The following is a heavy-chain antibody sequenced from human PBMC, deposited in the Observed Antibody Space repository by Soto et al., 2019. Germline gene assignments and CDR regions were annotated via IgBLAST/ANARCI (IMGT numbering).Heavy chain of an antibody. J-gene: IGHJ6*03. D-gene: IGHD3-3*01. Sequence: QVQLVQSGAEVKKPGASVKVSCKASGYTFTSYDINWVRQATGQGLEWMGWMNPNSGNTGYAQKFQGRVTMTRNTSISTAYMELSSLRSEDTAVYYCARGDYYDFWSGLYYLDVWGKGTTVTVSS. CDR2: MNPNSGNT. CDR1: GYTFTSYD. V-gene: IGHV1-8*01. CDR3: ARGDYYDFWSGLYYLDV.